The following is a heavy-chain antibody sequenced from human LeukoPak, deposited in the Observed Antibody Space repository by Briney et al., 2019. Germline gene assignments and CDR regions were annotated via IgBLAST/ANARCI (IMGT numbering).Heavy chain of an antibody. CDR1: GIAFTSYS. V-gene: IGHV3-23*01. Sequence: GGSLRLSCVASGIAFTSYSMAWVRQTPGRGLEWVSTVSHGGENTYYADFVKGRFTISRDNSKNTVFLQLNSLRVEDTAIYYCLNFKGKEGMRDYFDQCGQGTLVTVSS. CDR2: VSHGGENT. D-gene: IGHD1-7*01. J-gene: IGHJ4*02. CDR3: LNFKGKEGMRDYFDQ.